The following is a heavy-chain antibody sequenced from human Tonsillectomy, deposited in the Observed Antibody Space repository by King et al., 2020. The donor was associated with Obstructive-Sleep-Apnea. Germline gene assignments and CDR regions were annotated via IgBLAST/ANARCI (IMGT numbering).Heavy chain of an antibody. V-gene: IGHV3-9*01. CDR1: GFTFHDYA. J-gene: IGHJ6*02. D-gene: IGHD2-21*02. CDR3: TKDYTARYYYALDV. Sequence: VQLVQSGGGLVQPGRSLRLSCAASGFTFHDYAMHWVRQAPGKGPEWVSGISWNTNIIGYADSVKGRFTISRDNAKNSLYLQMNSLRAEDTALYYCTKDYTARYYYALDVWGQGTTVTVSS. CDR2: ISWNTNII.